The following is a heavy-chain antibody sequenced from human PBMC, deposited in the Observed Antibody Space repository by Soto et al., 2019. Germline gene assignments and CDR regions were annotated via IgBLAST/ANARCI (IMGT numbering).Heavy chain of an antibody. J-gene: IGHJ5*02. CDR2: IFYSGNT. CDR3: AREDLGYCSGGSCFNWFDP. D-gene: IGHD2-15*01. Sequence: SETLSLTCTVSGGSIISSDYYWGWIRQPPGKGLEWVGGIFYSGNTHHNPSLKTRVSVSVDTSTNQLSLKLSSVTAADTAVYYCAREDLGYCSGGSCFNWFDPWGQGTLVTVSS. CDR1: GGSIISSDYY. V-gene: IGHV4-39*02.